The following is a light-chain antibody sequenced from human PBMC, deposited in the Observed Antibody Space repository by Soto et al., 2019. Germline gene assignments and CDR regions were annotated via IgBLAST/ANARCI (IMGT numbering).Light chain of an antibody. CDR1: SSDVGDYNS. J-gene: IGLJ1*01. Sequence: QSVLTQPRSVSGSPGQSVTVSCIGTSSDVGDYNSVSWYQQHPGKAPKLMIYDVSKRPSGAPDRFSGSKPGNTASLTISGLQAEDEADYYCCSYVGGYSYVFGIGTKVTVL. V-gene: IGLV2-11*01. CDR2: DVS. CDR3: CSYVGGYSYV.